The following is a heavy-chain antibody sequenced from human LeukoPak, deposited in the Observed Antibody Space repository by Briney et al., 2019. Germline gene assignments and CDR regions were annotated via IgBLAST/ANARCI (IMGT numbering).Heavy chain of an antibody. Sequence: ASVKVSCKASGYTFTSYGISWVRQAPGQGLEWMGWISAYNGNTNYAQKFQGRVTITADESTSTAYMELSSLRSEGTAVYYCARDRALYCSGGSCSGWFDPWGQGTLVTVSS. CDR3: ARDRALYCSGGSCSGWFDP. D-gene: IGHD2-15*01. CDR1: GYTFTSYG. V-gene: IGHV1-18*01. J-gene: IGHJ5*02. CDR2: ISAYNGNT.